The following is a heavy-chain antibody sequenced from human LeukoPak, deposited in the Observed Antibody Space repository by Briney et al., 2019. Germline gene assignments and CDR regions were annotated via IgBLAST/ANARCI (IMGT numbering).Heavy chain of an antibody. J-gene: IGHJ4*02. V-gene: IGHV3-30*18. CDR1: GFTFSSYG. CDR3: AKERGSTTWFDY. CDR2: ISYDGSNK. D-gene: IGHD1-26*01. Sequence: GRSLRLSCAASGFTFSSYGMHWVRRAPGKGLEWVAVISYDGSNKYYADSVKGRFTISRDNSKNTLYLQMNSLRGEDTAVYYCAKERGSTTWFDYWGQGTLVTVSS.